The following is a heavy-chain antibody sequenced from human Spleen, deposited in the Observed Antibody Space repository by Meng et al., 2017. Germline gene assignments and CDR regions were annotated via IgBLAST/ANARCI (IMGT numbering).Heavy chain of an antibody. J-gene: IGHJ4*02. V-gene: IGHV1-2*02. CDR1: GYTFTGHY. CDR3: AREPGYDYGDY. Sequence: QVQLVQSGAEVKKPEASVKVSCKASGYTFTGHYIYWVRQAPGQGLEWVGWINPYSGATNYAQKFQGRVTMTRDTSISTAYMEVSRLRSDDTAVYYCAREPGYDYGDYWGQGTLVTVSS. D-gene: IGHD2-2*03. CDR2: INPYSGAT.